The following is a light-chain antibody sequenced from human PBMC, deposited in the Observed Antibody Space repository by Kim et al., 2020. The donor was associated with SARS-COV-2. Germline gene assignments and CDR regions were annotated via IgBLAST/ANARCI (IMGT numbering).Light chain of an antibody. CDR3: QVWDSSTDHRV. V-gene: IGLV3-21*04. CDR1: NIGTKS. J-gene: IGLJ2*01. Sequence: APGETDKITCGGNNIGTKSVHWYQQKPGQAPVLVIYYDSDRPSGIPERFSGYNSGNTATLTISRVEAGDEADYYCQVWDSSTDHRVFGGGTQLTVL. CDR2: YDS.